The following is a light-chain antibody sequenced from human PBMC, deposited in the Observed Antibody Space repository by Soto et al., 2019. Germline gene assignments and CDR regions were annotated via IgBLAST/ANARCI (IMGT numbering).Light chain of an antibody. CDR1: QSVSSN. J-gene: IGKJ4*01. V-gene: IGKV3-15*01. Sequence: EIVMTQSPGTLSVSPGEGATLSCRASQSVSSNFAWYQLKPGQAPRLVIYGASTRATGIPARFSGSGSGTAFTLTIISIQSEDFAVYYCQQYNNWPPLTFGGGTKVEIK. CDR3: QQYNNWPPLT. CDR2: GAS.